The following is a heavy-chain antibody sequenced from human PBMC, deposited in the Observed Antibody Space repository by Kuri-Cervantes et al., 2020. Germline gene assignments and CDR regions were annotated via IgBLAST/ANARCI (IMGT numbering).Heavy chain of an antibody. D-gene: IGHD5-24*01. V-gene: IGHV1-46*01. CDR2: INPSGGST. J-gene: IGHJ4*02. CDR3: ARGKVRDGYKP. Sequence: ASVKVSFKASGYTFTSYYMHWVRQAPGQGLEWMGIINPSGGSTSYAQKFQGRVTMTRDTSTSTVYMVLSSLRSADTAVYYCARGKVRDGYKPWGQGTLVTVSS. CDR1: GYTFTSYY.